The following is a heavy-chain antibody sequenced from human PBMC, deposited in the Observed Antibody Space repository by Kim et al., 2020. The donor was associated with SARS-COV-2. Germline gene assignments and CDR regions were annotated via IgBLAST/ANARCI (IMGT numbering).Heavy chain of an antibody. Sequence: SETLSLTCTVSGGSISSSYWSWIRQPPGKGLEWIGDIYYTGSTNCNPYLKSRVTISLDTSKNQFSLKLSSVTAADTAVYYCARDPGYCSSTSCYAGYAFDIWGQGTMVTVSS. V-gene: IGHV4-59*01. J-gene: IGHJ3*02. CDR1: GGSISSSY. CDR2: IYYTGST. D-gene: IGHD2-2*01. CDR3: ARDPGYCSSTSCYAGYAFDI.